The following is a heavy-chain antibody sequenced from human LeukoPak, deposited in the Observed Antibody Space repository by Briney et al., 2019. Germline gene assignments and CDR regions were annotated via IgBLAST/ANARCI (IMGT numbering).Heavy chain of an antibody. Sequence: SETLSLTCTVSSGSISSYYWGWVRQPPGKGLEWIGRICTTGATQYNPSLKSRVTMSVDTSTNQFSLNLRSVTAADTAVYYCGRQGYTASHYFLDYWSQGSLVVVS. CDR3: GRQGYTASHYFLDY. CDR2: ICTTGAT. J-gene: IGHJ4*02. D-gene: IGHD2-2*02. CDR1: SGSISSYY. V-gene: IGHV4-4*07.